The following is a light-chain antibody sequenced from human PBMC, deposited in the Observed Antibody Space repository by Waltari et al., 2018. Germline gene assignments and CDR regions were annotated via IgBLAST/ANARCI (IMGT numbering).Light chain of an antibody. CDR2: STN. J-gene: IGLJ2*01. Sequence: QSVLTQPPSASATPGQRVTISCSGRSSNIGSHTVTWYQKVPGTAPKLLIYSTNQRPSGVPDRFSGSKSGTSASLAISGLQSEDEAEYYCAAWDDSLNGLFGGGTKLTVL. V-gene: IGLV1-44*01. CDR1: SSNIGSHT. CDR3: AAWDDSLNGL.